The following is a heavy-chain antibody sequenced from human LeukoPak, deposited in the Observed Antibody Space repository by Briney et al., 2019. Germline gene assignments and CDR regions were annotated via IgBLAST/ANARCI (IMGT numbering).Heavy chain of an antibody. Sequence: NPSETLSLTCTVSGGSIKTDAYYWSWIRQPPGKGLEWIGRIYTSGSTNYNPSLKSRVTMSVDTSKNQFSLKLSSVTAANTAVYYCARGDTSHCSGGSCYYLQHPSSSDEALLDYYYMDVWGKGTTVTVSS. CDR1: GGSIKTDAYY. V-gene: IGHV4-61*02. J-gene: IGHJ6*03. D-gene: IGHD2-15*01. CDR3: ARGDTSHCSGGSCYYLQHPSSSDEALLDYYYMDV. CDR2: IYTSGST.